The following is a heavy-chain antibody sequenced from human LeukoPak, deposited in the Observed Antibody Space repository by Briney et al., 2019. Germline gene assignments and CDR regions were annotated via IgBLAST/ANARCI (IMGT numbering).Heavy chain of an antibody. CDR2: ISGSGGST. CDR1: GFTFSSYA. D-gene: IGHD1-26*01. CDR3: ARSLVGPNWFDS. J-gene: IGHJ5*01. Sequence: GGSLRLSCAASGFTFSSYAMSWVRQAPGKGLEWVSAISGSGGSTYYADSVRDRFTISRDNAKNTVYLQMDSLRAEDTGLYYCARSLVGPNWFDSWGQGTLVTVSS. V-gene: IGHV3-23*01.